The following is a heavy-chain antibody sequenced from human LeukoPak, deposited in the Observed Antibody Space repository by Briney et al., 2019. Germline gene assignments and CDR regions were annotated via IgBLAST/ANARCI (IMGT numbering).Heavy chain of an antibody. J-gene: IGHJ3*02. D-gene: IGHD3-22*01. V-gene: IGHV1-8*01. Sequence: ASVKVSCKASGYTFTTYVISWVRQATGQGLEWMGWMNPNSGNTGYAPKFQGRVTMTRNTSIFTAYMELSSLRSEDTAVYYCAIEYYYDTSDYWRAAFDIWGQGTMVTVSS. CDR2: MNPNSGNT. CDR3: AIEYYYDTSDYWRAAFDI. CDR1: GYTFTTYV.